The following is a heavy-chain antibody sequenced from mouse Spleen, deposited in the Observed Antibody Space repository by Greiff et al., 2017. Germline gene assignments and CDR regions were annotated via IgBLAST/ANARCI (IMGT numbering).Heavy chain of an antibody. CDR3: ARGVITTVVAREKTFDY. CDR1: GFTFSSYA. CDR2: ISSGGGNT. J-gene: IGHJ2*01. Sequence: DVKLVESGGGLVKLGGSLKLSCAASGFTFSSYAMSWVRQTPEKRLEWVATISSGGGNTYYPDSVKGRFTISRDNAKNTLYLQMSSLKSEDTAMYYCARGVITTVVAREKTFDYWGQGTTLTVSS. V-gene: IGHV5-9*04. D-gene: IGHD1-1*01.